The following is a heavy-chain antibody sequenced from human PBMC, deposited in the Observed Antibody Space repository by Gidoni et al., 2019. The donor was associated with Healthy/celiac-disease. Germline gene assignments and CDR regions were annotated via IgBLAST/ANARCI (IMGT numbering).Heavy chain of an antibody. CDR1: GCTISNAW. Sequence: EGHLVASGGVLVKHGGSLRPSCAASGCTISNAWMNWGRQAPGKGLEWVGRIKSKTDGGTTDYAAPVKCRFTISSDDSNNTLYLQMNSLNAEDTSVYYCTTDDGTILFDPWGQGTLVTVSS. CDR3: TTDDGTILFDP. V-gene: IGHV3-15*07. CDR2: IKSKTDGGTT. D-gene: IGHD3-9*01. J-gene: IGHJ5*02.